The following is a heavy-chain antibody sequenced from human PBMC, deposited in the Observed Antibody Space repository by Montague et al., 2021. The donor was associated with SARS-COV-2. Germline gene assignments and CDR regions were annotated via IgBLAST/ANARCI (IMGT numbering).Heavy chain of an antibody. CDR3: ASSRANVPARPGFCY. CDR2: MNYTAHN. CDR1: GASIASDYLY. Sequence: SETLSLTCTVSGASIASDYLYWSWMPPTKGKGRKGLGYMNYTAHNNHNPYIESIVTMQVDPSKNQFSLTLTSVTAADTAVYSGASSRANVPARPGFCYWGQGALVTVSS. J-gene: IGHJ4*02. D-gene: IGHD6-6*01. V-gene: IGHV4-61*01.